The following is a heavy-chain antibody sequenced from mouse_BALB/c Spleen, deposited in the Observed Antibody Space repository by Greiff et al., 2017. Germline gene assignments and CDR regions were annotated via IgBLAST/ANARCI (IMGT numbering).Heavy chain of an antibody. D-gene: IGHD1-1*02. V-gene: IGHV1-69*01. CDR2: IDTSDSYT. CDR1: GYTFTDYW. CDR3: GREGGPYFDY. Sequence: QVQLQQPGAELVMPGASVKMSCKASGYTFTDYWMHWVKQRPGQGLEWIGAIDTSDSYTSYNQKFKGKATLTVDESSSTAYMQRSSLTSEDSAVYCCGREGGPYFDYWGQGTTHTVSS. J-gene: IGHJ2*01.